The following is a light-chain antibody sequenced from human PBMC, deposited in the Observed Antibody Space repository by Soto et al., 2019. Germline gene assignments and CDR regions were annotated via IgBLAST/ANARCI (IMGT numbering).Light chain of an antibody. Sequence: LLMAQSPATLSVSPGGRVTLSCRASQSVSSNLAWYQQKPGQAPRLLIYTASTRATGIPARFSGSGSGTEFTLTISSLQSEDFAVYYCQQYNNWPGTFGQGTKVDIK. CDR1: QSVSSN. CDR3: QQYNNWPGT. CDR2: TAS. J-gene: IGKJ1*01. V-gene: IGKV3-15*01.